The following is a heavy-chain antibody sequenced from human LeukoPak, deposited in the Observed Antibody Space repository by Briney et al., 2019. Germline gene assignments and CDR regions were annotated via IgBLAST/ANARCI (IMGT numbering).Heavy chain of an antibody. V-gene: IGHV3-23*01. D-gene: IGHD1-26*01. Sequence: GGSLRLSCAASGFTFSSYAMSWVRQAPGKGLEWVSAISGSGGSTYYTDSVKGRFTISRDNSKNTLYLQMNSVRAEDTAVYYCAKPVVGAPRLFDYWGQGTLVTVSS. CDR3: AKPVVGAPRLFDY. CDR1: GFTFSSYA. J-gene: IGHJ4*02. CDR2: ISGSGGST.